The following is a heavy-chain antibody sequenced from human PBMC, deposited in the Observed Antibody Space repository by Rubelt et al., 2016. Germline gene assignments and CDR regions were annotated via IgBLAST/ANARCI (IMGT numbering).Heavy chain of an antibody. CDR2: INHSGST. J-gene: IGHJ1*01. CDR3: ARSPVPVPLGSSSWYFFY. CDR1: GGSFSGYY. Sequence: QVQLQQWGAGLLKPSETLSLTCAVYGGSFSGYYWSWIRQHPGKGLEWIGEINHSGSTNYNPFLKCRVTISVDTSKNPFSLKLSSVTAADTAVYYCARSPVPVPLGSSSWYFFYWGQGTLVTVSS. V-gene: IGHV4-34*01. D-gene: IGHD6-13*01.